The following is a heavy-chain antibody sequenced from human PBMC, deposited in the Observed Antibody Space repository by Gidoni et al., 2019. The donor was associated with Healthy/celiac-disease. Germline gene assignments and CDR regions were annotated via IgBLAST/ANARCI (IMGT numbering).Heavy chain of an antibody. CDR3: AKDIPSWGKRGQDFDY. Sequence: EVQLLESGGGLVQPGGSLRLSCAASGFTLSSYAMSWVRQAPGKGLEWVSAISGSGGSTYYADSVKGRFTISRDNSKTTLYLQMNSLRAEDTAVYYCAKDIPSWGKRGQDFDYWGQGTLVTVSS. CDR2: ISGSGGST. CDR1: GFTLSSYA. V-gene: IGHV3-23*01. D-gene: IGHD3-16*01. J-gene: IGHJ4*02.